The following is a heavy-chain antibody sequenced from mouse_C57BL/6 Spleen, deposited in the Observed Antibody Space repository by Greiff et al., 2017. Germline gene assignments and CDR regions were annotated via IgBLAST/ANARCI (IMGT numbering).Heavy chain of an antibody. CDR2: INPSSGYT. J-gene: IGHJ2*01. D-gene: IGHD2-5*01. CDR3: ARLVSNTGDFDY. Sequence: VQRVESGAELAKPGASVKLYCKASGYTFTSYWMHWVKQRPGQGLAWIGYINPSSGYTKYNQKFKDKATLTADKSSRTAYMQLSSLTYEDSAVYYCARLVSNTGDFDYWGQGTTLTVSS. CDR1: GYTFTSYW. V-gene: IGHV1-7*01.